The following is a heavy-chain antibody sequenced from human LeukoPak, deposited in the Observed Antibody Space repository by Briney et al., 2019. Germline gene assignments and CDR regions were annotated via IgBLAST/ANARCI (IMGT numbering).Heavy chain of an antibody. J-gene: IGHJ4*02. D-gene: IGHD6-13*01. Sequence: GASVKVSCKASGYTFTDYYMHWVRRAPGQGLEWMGWTNPNSGGTNYAQKFQGRVTMTRDTSISTAYMELSRLRSDDTAVYYCARASGSWPEKDYWGQGTLVTVSS. CDR2: TNPNSGGT. V-gene: IGHV1-2*02. CDR1: GYTFTDYY. CDR3: ARASGSWPEKDY.